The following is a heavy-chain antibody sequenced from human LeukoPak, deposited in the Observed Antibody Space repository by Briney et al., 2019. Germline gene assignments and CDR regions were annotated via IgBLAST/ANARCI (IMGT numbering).Heavy chain of an antibody. D-gene: IGHD3-16*01. V-gene: IGHV4-34*01. Sequence: SETLSLTCAVYGGSFSGYYWSWLRQPPGKGLEWVGEINHSGSNNYNPSLKSRVTISVGTSKNQFSLKLSCVTAADTAVYYCARVRGTHVLRWFDRWGQGTLVTVSS. CDR1: GGSFSGYY. J-gene: IGHJ5*02. CDR3: ARVRGTHVLRWFDR. CDR2: INHSGSN.